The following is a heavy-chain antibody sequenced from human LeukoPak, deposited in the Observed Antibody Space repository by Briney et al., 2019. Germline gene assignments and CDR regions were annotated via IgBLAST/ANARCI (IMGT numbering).Heavy chain of an antibody. Sequence: ASVKVSCKASGYTFTGYYMHWVRQAPGQGLEWMGWINPNSGGTNYTQKFQGWVTMTRDTSISTAYMDLSGLRSDDTAVYYCATAYAIRAFDYWGQGTLVTVSS. CDR3: ATAYAIRAFDY. CDR2: INPNSGGT. J-gene: IGHJ4*02. CDR1: GYTFTGYY. V-gene: IGHV1-2*04. D-gene: IGHD2-8*01.